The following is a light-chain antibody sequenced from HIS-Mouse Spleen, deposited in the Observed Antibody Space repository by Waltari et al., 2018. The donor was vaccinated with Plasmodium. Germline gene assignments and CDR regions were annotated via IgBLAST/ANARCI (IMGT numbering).Light chain of an antibody. V-gene: IGKV3-11*01. CDR1: QSVSSY. Sequence: EIVLTQSPATLSLSPGERASQSVSSYLAWYQQKPGQAPRLLIYDASNRATGIPARFSGSGSGTDFTLTISSLEPEEFAVYYCQQRSNWPRVLTFGGGTKVEIK. CDR3: QQRSNWPRVLT. CDR2: DAS. J-gene: IGKJ4*01.